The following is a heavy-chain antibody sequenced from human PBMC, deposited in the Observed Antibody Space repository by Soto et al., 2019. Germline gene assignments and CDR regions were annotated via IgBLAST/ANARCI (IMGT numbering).Heavy chain of an antibody. V-gene: IGHV4-39*01. Sequence: QVQLQESGPGPVRPSETLSLICSVSGVSISHTHCWGWIRQPPGKGLEWVGSMYFSGRTYYNPSLQSRVTISVDSSKNHFSLQLSSVTAADTAIYYCATNSDSHGLYFLHWGQGTLATVSS. CDR2: MYFSGRT. CDR1: GVSISHTHC. CDR3: ATNSDSHGLYFLH. D-gene: IGHD3-22*01. J-gene: IGHJ4*02.